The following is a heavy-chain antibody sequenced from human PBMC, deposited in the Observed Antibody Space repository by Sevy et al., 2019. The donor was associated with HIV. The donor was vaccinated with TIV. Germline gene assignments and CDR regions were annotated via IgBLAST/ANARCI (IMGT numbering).Heavy chain of an antibody. CDR3: ARAPVGSGWYFPRGIDY. CDR1: GFTFSTYW. J-gene: IGHJ4*02. D-gene: IGHD6-13*01. V-gene: IGHV3-7*01. Sequence: GGSLRLSCAASGFTFSTYWMTWVRQAPGKGLEWVANIKQDGSEKYYAESMKGRLTVSRDNTKNSLYLQLNSLRAEDTAIYYCARAPVGSGWYFPRGIDYWGRGTLVTVSS. CDR2: IKQDGSEK.